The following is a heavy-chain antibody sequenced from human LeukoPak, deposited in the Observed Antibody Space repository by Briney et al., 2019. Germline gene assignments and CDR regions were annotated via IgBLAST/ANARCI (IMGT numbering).Heavy chain of an antibody. Sequence: GGSLRLSCAASGFTFSSYAMSWVRQAPGKGLEWDSAISGSGGSTYYADSVKGRFTISRDNSKNTLYLQMNSLRAEDTAVYYCAKDYSSSSSGSPYSGQGTLVTVSS. CDR2: ISGSGGST. J-gene: IGHJ4*02. V-gene: IGHV3-23*01. CDR3: AKDYSSSSSGSPY. CDR1: GFTFSSYA. D-gene: IGHD6-6*01.